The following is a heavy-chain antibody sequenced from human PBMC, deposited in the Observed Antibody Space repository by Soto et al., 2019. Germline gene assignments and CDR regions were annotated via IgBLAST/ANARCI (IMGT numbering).Heavy chain of an antibody. CDR1: RVTFRSSG. D-gene: IGHD1-1*01. J-gene: IGHJ4*02. Sequence: RLTSAASRVTFRSSGMHWVRQAQGKGLEWVAVIWYDGTYAYYADSVKGRFTISRDNSKSTLYLQMDSLRAEDTAVFYCVRDVYCTTSTCSPLGYWGQGTLVTVSS. CDR2: IWYDGTYA. V-gene: IGHV3-33*01. CDR3: VRDVYCTTSTCSPLGY.